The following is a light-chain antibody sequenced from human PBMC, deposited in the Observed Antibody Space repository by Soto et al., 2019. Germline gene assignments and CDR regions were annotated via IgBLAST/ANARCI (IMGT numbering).Light chain of an antibody. J-gene: IGKJ1*01. V-gene: IGKV3-20*01. Sequence: EVVLTQSPGTLSLSRGERATLSCRASERIYSAYLGWYQQKPGQAPRLLIYGTSSRATGIPDRFSGSGSGTDFTLTISRLEPEDFAVYYCQQNDSSPSWTFGQGTKVDI. CDR1: ERIYSAY. CDR2: GTS. CDR3: QQNDSSPSWT.